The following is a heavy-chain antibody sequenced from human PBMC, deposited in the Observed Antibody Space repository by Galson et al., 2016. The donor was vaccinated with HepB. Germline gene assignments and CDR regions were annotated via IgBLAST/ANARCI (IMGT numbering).Heavy chain of an antibody. CDR2: ISRSGDST. CDR1: GFTSNNYG. D-gene: IGHD2-2*01. Sequence: SLRLSCAASGFTSNNYGMTWVRQAPGKGLEVVSSISRSGDSTDYADSVKGRFIISRDNTKNTLSLQMNSLRAEDTAVYYCVQGSTAPAVWGKGTTVTVSS. CDR3: VQGSTAPAV. V-gene: IGHV3-23*01. J-gene: IGHJ6*04.